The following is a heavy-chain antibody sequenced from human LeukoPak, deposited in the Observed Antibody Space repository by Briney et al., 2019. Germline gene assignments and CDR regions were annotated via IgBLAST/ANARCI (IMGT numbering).Heavy chain of an antibody. Sequence: ASVKVSCKASGYTFTSYYMHWVRQAPGQGLEWMGIINPSGGSTSYAQKFQGRVAMTRDTSTSTVYMELSSLRSEDTAVYYCARSFVAAGAFDIWGQGTMVTVSS. V-gene: IGHV1-46*01. CDR2: INPSGGST. J-gene: IGHJ3*02. CDR1: GYTFTSYY. CDR3: ARSFVAAGAFDI. D-gene: IGHD6-25*01.